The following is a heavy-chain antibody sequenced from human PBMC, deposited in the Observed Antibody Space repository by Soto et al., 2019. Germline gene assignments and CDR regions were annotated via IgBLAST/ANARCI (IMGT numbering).Heavy chain of an antibody. CDR3: ARGKVEYSYGYLCDY. CDR2: IYHSGST. V-gene: IGHV4-4*02. J-gene: IGHJ4*02. CDR1: GGSISSSNW. Sequence: SETLSLTCAVSGGSISSSNWWSWVRQPPGKGLEWIGEIYHSGSTNYNPSLKSRVTISVDTSKNQFSLKLSSVTAADTAVYYCARGKVEYSYGYLCDYWGQGTLVTVSS. D-gene: IGHD5-18*01.